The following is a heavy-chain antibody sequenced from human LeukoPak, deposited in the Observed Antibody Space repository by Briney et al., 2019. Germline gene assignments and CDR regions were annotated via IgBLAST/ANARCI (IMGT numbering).Heavy chain of an antibody. J-gene: IGHJ6*02. V-gene: IGHV4-30-2*01. D-gene: IGHD3-10*01. Sequence: PSETLSLTCAVSGGSISSGGYSWSWIRQPPGKGLEWIGYIYHSGSTYYNPSLKCRVTISVDRSKNQFSLKLSSVTAADTAVYYCASLLWFGALNGMDVWGQGTTVTVSS. CDR1: GGSISSGGYS. CDR2: IYHSGST. CDR3: ASLLWFGALNGMDV.